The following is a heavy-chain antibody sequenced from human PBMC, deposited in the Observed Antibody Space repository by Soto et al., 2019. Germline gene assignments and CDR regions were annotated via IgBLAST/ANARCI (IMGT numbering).Heavy chain of an antibody. CDR1: GDSVSSNSAG. J-gene: IGHJ6*02. CDR3: TGITWFRGMDV. CDR2: TYYKSKWNN. V-gene: IGHV6-1*01. D-gene: IGHD3-10*01. Sequence: SQTLSLTCVISGDSVSSNSAGWNSIRQSPSRGLEWLGRTYYKSKWNNDYALSVKSRITINPDTSKNQFSLHLYSVTPEDTAVYYRTGITWFRGMDVWGQGTPVTVSS.